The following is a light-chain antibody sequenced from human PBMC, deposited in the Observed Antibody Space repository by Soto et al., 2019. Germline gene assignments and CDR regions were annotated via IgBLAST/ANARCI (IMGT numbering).Light chain of an antibody. V-gene: IGKV2-28*01. CDR3: MQALQTPPT. Sequence: DIVMTQSPLSLPVTPGEPASISCRSSQSLLHSNGYNYLDWYLQKPGQSPQLLIFLGSNRASGVSDRFSGSGSHTDFTLKISRVEAEDVGVYYCMQALQTPPTFGQGTKVEIK. CDR2: LGS. J-gene: IGKJ1*01. CDR1: QSLLHSNGYNY.